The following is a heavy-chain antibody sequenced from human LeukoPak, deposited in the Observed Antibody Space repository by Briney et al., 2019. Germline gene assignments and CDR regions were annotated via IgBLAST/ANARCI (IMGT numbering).Heavy chain of an antibody. CDR3: AKGPTVVTYYFDY. CDR2: ISGSGGST. Sequence: GGSLRLSCAASGFTFSSYAMSRVRQAPGKGLEWVSAISGSGGSTYYADSVKGRFTISRDNSKNTLYLQMNSLRAEDTAVYYCAKGPTVVTYYFDYWGQGTLVTVSS. V-gene: IGHV3-23*01. CDR1: GFTFSSYA. J-gene: IGHJ4*02. D-gene: IGHD4-23*01.